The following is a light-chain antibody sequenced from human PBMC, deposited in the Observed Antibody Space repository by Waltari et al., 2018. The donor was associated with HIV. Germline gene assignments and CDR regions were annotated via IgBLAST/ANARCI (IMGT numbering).Light chain of an antibody. V-gene: IGKV1-16*01. CDR3: QQYASYPVT. Sequence: DIQMTQTPSSMSASVGDRVTITSRASSAITNYLAWCQQKPVKAPQSLIHAAVSLQSGVPSRFSVSGFGTDFTLTINSLQTEDSAIYFCQQYASYPVTFDPGTKVEIK. CDR2: AAV. J-gene: IGKJ3*01. CDR1: SAITNY.